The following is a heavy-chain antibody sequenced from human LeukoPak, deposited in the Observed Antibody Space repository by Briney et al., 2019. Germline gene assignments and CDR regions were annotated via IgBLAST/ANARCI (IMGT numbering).Heavy chain of an antibody. CDR3: ATPLGIAAAGVYAFDI. CDR1: GYTFTSYY. CDR2: ISPSGGST. Sequence: ASVKVSCKASGYTFTSYYMHWVRQAPGQGLEWMGIISPSGGSTSYAQKFQGRVTMTRDTSTSTVYMELSSLRSEDTAVYYCATPLGIAAAGVYAFDIWGQGTMVTVSS. J-gene: IGHJ3*02. D-gene: IGHD6-13*01. V-gene: IGHV1-46*01.